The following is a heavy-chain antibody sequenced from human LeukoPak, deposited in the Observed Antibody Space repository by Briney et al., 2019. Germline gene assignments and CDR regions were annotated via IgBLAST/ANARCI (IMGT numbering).Heavy chain of an antibody. CDR1: GFMLRKYR. D-gene: IGHD1-7*01. CDR2: ISDDGKQR. Sequence: GGSLRLSCGASGFMLRKYRISWVRQAPGKRWEWLANISDDGKQRNYADSVKGRFPISKYNNKEYVYLQFSGLRVDDTAVHYCARKRHFNYKACDYWGQGARLTVSS. V-gene: IGHV3-7*01. J-gene: IGHJ4*02. CDR3: ARKRHFNYKACDY.